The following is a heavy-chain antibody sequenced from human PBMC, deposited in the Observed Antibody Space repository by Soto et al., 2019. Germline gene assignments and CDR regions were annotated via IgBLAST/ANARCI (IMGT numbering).Heavy chain of an antibody. Sequence: QPGGSLRLSCAASGFPFSSYSMNWVRQAPGKGLEWVSYISSSSSTIYYADSVKGRFTISRDNAKNSLYLQMNSLRDEDTAVYYCARARRPITMVRGDDYYYYGMDVWGQGTTVTVSS. CDR1: GFPFSSYS. V-gene: IGHV3-48*02. CDR3: ARARRPITMVRGDDYYYYGMDV. J-gene: IGHJ6*02. CDR2: ISSSSSTI. D-gene: IGHD3-10*01.